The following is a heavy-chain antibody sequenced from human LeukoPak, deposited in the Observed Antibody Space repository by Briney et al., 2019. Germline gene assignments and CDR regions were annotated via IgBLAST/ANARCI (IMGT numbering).Heavy chain of an antibody. V-gene: IGHV4-59*01. CDR3: ARDMRGYTH. D-gene: IGHD5-24*01. CDR1: GGSISSYY. CDR2: IYYSGST. J-gene: IGHJ4*02. Sequence: SETLSLTCTVSGGSISSYYWSWIRQPPGKGLEWIGYIYYSGSTNYNPSLKSRVTISVDTSKNQFSLKLSSVTAADTAVYYCARDMRGYTHWGQGTLVTVPS.